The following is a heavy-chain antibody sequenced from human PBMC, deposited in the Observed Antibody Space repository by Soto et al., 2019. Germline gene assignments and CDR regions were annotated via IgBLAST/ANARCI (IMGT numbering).Heavy chain of an antibody. V-gene: IGHV3-30-3*01. CDR1: GFTFSSYA. Sequence: VQLVESGGGVVQPGRSLRLSCAASGFTFSSYAMHWVRQAPGKGLEWVAVISYDGSNKYYADSVKGRFTISRDNSKNTLYLQMNSLRAEDTAVYYCARENSSGWYYFDYWGQGTLVTVSS. CDR3: ARENSSGWYYFDY. D-gene: IGHD6-19*01. CDR2: ISYDGSNK. J-gene: IGHJ4*02.